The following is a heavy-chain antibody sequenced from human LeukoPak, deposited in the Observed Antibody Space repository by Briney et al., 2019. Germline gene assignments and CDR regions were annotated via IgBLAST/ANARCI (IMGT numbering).Heavy chain of an antibody. J-gene: IGHJ3*02. Sequence: GGSLRLSCAASGFTFRSYAMSWVRQAPGKGLEWVSGITGSGGSTYYADSVKGRFTISRDNSKNTLYLQMNSLRAEDTAVYYCARANYYDSSGALAFDIWGQGTMVTVSS. CDR2: ITGSGGST. D-gene: IGHD3-22*01. V-gene: IGHV3-23*01. CDR1: GFTFRSYA. CDR3: ARANYYDSSGALAFDI.